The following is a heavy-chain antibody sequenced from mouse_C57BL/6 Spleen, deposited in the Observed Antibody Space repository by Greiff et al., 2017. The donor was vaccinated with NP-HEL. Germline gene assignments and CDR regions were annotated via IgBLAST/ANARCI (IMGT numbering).Heavy chain of an antibody. V-gene: IGHV1-52*01. J-gene: IGHJ4*01. CDR2: IDPSDSET. CDR1: GYTFTSYW. CDR3: ARGSSGYVGAMDY. D-gene: IGHD3-2*02. Sequence: VKLQQPGAELVRPGSSVKLSCKASGYTFTSYWMHWVKQRPIQGLEWIGNIDPSDSETHYNQKFKDKATLTVDKSSSTAYMQLSSLTSEDSAVYYCARGSSGYVGAMDYWGQGTSVTVSS.